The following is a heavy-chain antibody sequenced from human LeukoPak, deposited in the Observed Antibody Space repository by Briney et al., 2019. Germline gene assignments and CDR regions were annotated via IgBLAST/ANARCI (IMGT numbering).Heavy chain of an antibody. V-gene: IGHV1-69*05. CDR2: IIPIFGTA. CDR1: GGTFSSYA. Sequence: ASVKVSCKASGGTFSSYAISWVRQAPGQGLEWMGGIIPIFGTANYAQKFQGRVTITTDESTSTAYMELSSLRSEDTAVYYCARGPDYSNYLNWFDPWGQGTLVTVSS. J-gene: IGHJ5*02. CDR3: ARGPDYSNYLNWFDP. D-gene: IGHD4-11*01.